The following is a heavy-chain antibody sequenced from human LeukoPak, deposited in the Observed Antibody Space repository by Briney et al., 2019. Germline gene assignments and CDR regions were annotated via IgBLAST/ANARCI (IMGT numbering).Heavy chain of an antibody. V-gene: IGHV3-30*02. D-gene: IGHD4-17*01. Sequence: GGSLRLSGAASGFTFSSYGMHWVRQAPGKGLEWVAFIRYDGSNKYYADSVKGRFTISRDNSKNTLYLQMNSLRAEDTAVYYCARANDYGDRAGYFDYWGQGTLVTVSS. CDR2: IRYDGSNK. CDR1: GFTFSSYG. J-gene: IGHJ4*02. CDR3: ARANDYGDRAGYFDY.